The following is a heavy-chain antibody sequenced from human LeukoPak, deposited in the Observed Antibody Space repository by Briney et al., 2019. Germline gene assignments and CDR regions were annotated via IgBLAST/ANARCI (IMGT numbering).Heavy chain of an antibody. V-gene: IGHV4-39*07. Sequence: SETLSLTCTVSGGSISTYFWGWIRQPPGKGLEWIGSIYYSGTTFYNPSLKSRVTISVDTSKNQFSLKLTSVTAADTAVYYCARVTDGDLIDYWGQGSQVTVSS. CDR2: IYYSGTT. CDR3: ARVTDGDLIDY. CDR1: GGSISTYF. J-gene: IGHJ4*02. D-gene: IGHD4-17*01.